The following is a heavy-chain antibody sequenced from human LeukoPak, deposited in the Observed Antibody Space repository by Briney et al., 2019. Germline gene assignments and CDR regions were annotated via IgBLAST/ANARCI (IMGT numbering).Heavy chain of an antibody. Sequence: GASVKVTCKASGGTFSSYAISWVRQAPGQGLEWMGGIIPIFGTANYAQKFQGRVTITADESTSTAYMELSSLRSEDTAVYYCARNRHSGLLNYYDSSGYYPNNWFDPWGQGTLVTVSS. J-gene: IGHJ5*02. CDR1: GGTFSSYA. CDR3: ARNRHSGLLNYYDSSGYYPNNWFDP. CDR2: IIPIFGTA. V-gene: IGHV1-69*13. D-gene: IGHD3-22*01.